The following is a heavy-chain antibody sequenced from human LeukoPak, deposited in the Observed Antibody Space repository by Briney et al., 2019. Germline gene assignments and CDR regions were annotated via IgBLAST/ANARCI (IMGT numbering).Heavy chain of an antibody. Sequence: GEPLKISCQGSGYNFANDWIGWVRQMPGKGLEWIGIIYPGDSDTIYSPSFQGQVTISADKSISTAYLQWSSLKASDSAMYYCARQESEMATPANRYFDHWGQGTLVTVSS. J-gene: IGHJ4*02. CDR1: GYNFANDW. CDR2: IYPGDSDT. CDR3: ARQESEMATPANRYFDH. D-gene: IGHD5-24*01. V-gene: IGHV5-51*01.